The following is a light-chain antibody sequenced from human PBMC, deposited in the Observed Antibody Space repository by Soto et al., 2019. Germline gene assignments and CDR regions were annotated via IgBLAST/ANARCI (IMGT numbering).Light chain of an antibody. CDR1: SSDVGTRNF. Sequence: QSVLTQPASVSGSPGQSITISCTGTSSDVGTRNFVSWYQQHPGKAPKLMIYQVTNRPSGVSNRFSGSKSGNTASLTISGLQAEDEADYYCSSYTDSTNYVFGNGTKATVL. CDR3: SSYTDSTNYV. J-gene: IGLJ1*01. CDR2: QVT. V-gene: IGLV2-14*01.